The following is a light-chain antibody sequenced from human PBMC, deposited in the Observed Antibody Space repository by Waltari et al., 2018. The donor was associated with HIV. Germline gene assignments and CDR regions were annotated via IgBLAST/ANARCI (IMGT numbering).Light chain of an antibody. V-gene: IGKV3-15*01. CDR3: QQYDNGYT. CDR2: DAS. J-gene: IGKJ2*01. Sequence: EIVMTQSPATLSVSPGERANLSCRASQSLSSNLAWYQQKPGQAPRLLIYDASTRATGIPARFSGSGSGTEFTLTISSLQSEDFALYYCQQYDNGYTFGQGTKLEIK. CDR1: QSLSSN.